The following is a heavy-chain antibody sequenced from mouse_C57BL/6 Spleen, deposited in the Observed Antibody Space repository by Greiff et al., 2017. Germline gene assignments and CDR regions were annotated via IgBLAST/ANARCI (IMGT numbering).Heavy chain of an antibody. CDR1: GFTFSSYG. Sequence: EVMLVESGGDLVKPGGSLKLSCAASGFTFSSYGMSWVRQTPDKRLEWVATISSGGSYTYYPDSVKGRFTISRDNAKNTLYLQMSSLKSEDTAMYYCARQARDFDYWGQGTTLTVSS. CDR3: ARQARDFDY. D-gene: IGHD3-3*01. J-gene: IGHJ2*01. V-gene: IGHV5-6*01. CDR2: ISSGGSYT.